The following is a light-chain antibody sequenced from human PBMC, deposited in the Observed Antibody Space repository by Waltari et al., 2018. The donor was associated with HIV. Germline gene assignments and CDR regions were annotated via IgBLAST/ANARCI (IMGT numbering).Light chain of an antibody. V-gene: IGLV3-19*01. Sequence: SSELTQDPAVSVALGQTVRITCQGDSLRSYYASWYQQKPGQAPVLVIYGKNNRPSGIPDRFSGSSSGNTASLTITGAQAEDEADYYCNSRDSSGNHLEVVFGGGTKLTVL. CDR2: GKN. CDR3: NSRDSSGNHLEVV. CDR1: SLRSYY. J-gene: IGLJ2*01.